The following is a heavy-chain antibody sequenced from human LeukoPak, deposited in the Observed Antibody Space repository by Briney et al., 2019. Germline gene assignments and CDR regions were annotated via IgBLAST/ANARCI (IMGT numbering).Heavy chain of an antibody. D-gene: IGHD3-10*01. J-gene: IGHJ4*02. CDR3: ARGVSFRGSYYNGFDY. Sequence: GGSLRLSCAASGFTFSSYAMHWVRQAPGKGLEWVAVISYDGSNKYYADSVKGRFTISRDNSKNTLYLQMNSLRAEDTAVYYCARGVSFRGSYYNGFDYWGQGTLVTVSS. CDR2: ISYDGSNK. V-gene: IGHV3-30*04. CDR1: GFTFSSYA.